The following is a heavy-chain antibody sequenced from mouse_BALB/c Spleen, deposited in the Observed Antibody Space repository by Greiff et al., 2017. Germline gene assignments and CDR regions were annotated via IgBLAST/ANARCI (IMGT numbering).Heavy chain of an antibody. CDR3: AKTGKGNPAWFAY. J-gene: IGHJ3*01. V-gene: IGHV3-2*02. CDR1: GYSITSDYA. CDR2: ISYSGST. Sequence: DVKLQESGPGLVKPSQSLSLTCTVTGYSITSDYAWNWIRQFPGNKLEWMGYISYSGSTSYNPSLKSRISITRDTSKNQFFLQLNSVTTEDTATYYCAKTGKGNPAWFAYWGQGTLVTVSA. D-gene: IGHD4-1*01.